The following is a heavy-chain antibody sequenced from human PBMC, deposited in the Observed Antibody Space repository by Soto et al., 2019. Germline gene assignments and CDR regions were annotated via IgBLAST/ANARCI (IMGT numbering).Heavy chain of an antibody. Sequence: QVQLVESGGGLVKPGGSLRLSCATSGFIFSDYYMHWIRQAPGKGLEWISYISGNGRIIQYADSAKGRFTISRDNVQNSLYLQINSLRAEDTALYFCARDFDADSRTDFDYWGQGTLVTVSS. CDR2: ISGNGRII. J-gene: IGHJ4*02. D-gene: IGHD4-17*01. V-gene: IGHV3-11*01. CDR1: GFIFSDYY. CDR3: ARDFDADSRTDFDY.